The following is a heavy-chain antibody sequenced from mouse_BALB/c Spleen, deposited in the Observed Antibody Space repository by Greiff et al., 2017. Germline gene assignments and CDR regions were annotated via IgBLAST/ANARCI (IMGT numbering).Heavy chain of an antibody. Sequence: QVQLQQSGPSLVQPSQSLSITCTVSGFSLTSYGVHWVRQSPEKGLEWLGVIWRGGSTDYNAAFMSRLSITKDNSKSQVFFKMNSLQADDTAIYYCAKNAGTGTGYFDVWGAGTTVTVSS. D-gene: IGHD4-1*01. CDR2: IWRGGST. CDR1: GFSLTSYG. V-gene: IGHV2-5-1*01. J-gene: IGHJ1*01. CDR3: AKNAGTGTGYFDV.